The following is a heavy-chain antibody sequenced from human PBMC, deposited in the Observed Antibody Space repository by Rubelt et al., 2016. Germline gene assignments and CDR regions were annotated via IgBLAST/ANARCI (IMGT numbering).Heavy chain of an antibody. CDR2: ISYDGSNK. Sequence: VAVISYDGSNKYYADSVKGRFTISRDNSKNTLYLQMNSLRAEDTAVYYCARGDSSSSEIDYWGQGTLVTVSS. J-gene: IGHJ4*02. V-gene: IGHV3-30*01. D-gene: IGHD6-6*01. CDR3: ARGDSSSSEIDY.